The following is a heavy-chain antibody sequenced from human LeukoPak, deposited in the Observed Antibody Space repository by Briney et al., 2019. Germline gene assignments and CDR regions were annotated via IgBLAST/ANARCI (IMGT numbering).Heavy chain of an antibody. V-gene: IGHV4-38-2*02. Sequence: SETLSLTCAVSGYSISSGYYWGWIRQPPGKGLEWIGSIYHSGSTYYNPSLKSRVTISVDTSKSQFSLKLSSVTAADTAVYYCARDGGDNVVVVAARTFDPWGQGTLVTVSS. CDR3: ARDGGDNVVVVAARTFDP. D-gene: IGHD2-15*01. J-gene: IGHJ5*02. CDR1: GYSISSGYY. CDR2: IYHSGST.